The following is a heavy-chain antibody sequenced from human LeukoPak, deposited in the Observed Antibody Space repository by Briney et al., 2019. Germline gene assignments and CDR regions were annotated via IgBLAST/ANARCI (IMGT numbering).Heavy chain of an antibody. CDR1: GYTFTTYA. CDR3: ARFWTGYLPDY. CDR2: ISTYNGNT. D-gene: IGHD3/OR15-3a*01. V-gene: IGHV1-18*01. J-gene: IGHJ4*02. Sequence: ASVKVSCKASGYTFTTYAVSWVRQAPGQGLEWMGWISTYNGNTEYVKSLQGRVTMTTDTSSSTAYMELRGLKSDGTAVYYCARFWTGYLPDYWGQGTLVTVSS.